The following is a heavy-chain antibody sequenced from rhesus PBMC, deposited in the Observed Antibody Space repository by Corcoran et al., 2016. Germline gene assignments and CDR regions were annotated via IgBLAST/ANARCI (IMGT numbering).Heavy chain of an antibody. Sequence: QLQLQESGPGLVKPSETLSLTCAVSGGSISSNYWCWIRQPPGKGLEWIGHIAGSCGSTDYTPSLKSRGTSSADTSKNQFSLKLTSVTAADTAVYYCARERYTSGSNRFDVWGPGVLVTVPS. J-gene: IGHJ5-1*01. CDR2: IAGSCGST. V-gene: IGHV4-173*01. D-gene: IGHD6-31*01. CDR3: ARERYTSGSNRFDV. CDR1: GGSISSNY.